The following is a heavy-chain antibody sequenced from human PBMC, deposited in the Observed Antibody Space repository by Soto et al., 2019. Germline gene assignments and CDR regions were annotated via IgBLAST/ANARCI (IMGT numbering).Heavy chain of an antibody. V-gene: IGHV1-24*01. CDR1: GYTLTELS. D-gene: IGHD6-19*01. J-gene: IGHJ5*02. CDR3: ATYRPAVAGVNWFDP. CDR2: FDPEDGET. Sequence: GASVKVSCKVSGYTLTELSMHWVRQAPGKGLEWMGGFDPEDGETIYAQKFQGRVTMTEDTSTDTAYMELSSLRSEDTAVYYCATYRPAVAGVNWFDPWGQGTLVTVSS.